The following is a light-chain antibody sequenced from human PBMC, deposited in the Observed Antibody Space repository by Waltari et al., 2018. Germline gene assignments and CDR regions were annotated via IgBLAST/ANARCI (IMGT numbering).Light chain of an antibody. CDR1: QSVSIY. CDR2: DAS. V-gene: IGKV3-11*01. Sequence: EVVLTQSPATLSLSPGERATLSCRASQSVSIYLAWYQQKPGQAPRLLIYDASNRATGIPARFSGSGSGTEFTLTINSLEPEDFAVYYCQQRSIWPPLTFGGGTKVEIK. J-gene: IGKJ4*01. CDR3: QQRSIWPPLT.